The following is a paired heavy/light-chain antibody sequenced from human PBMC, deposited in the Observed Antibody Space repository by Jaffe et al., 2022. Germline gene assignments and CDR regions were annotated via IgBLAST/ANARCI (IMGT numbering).Light chain of an antibody. CDR2: GKN. Sequence: SSELTQDPAVSVALGQTVRITCQGDSLRSYYASWYQQKPGQAPVLVIYGKNNRPSGIPDRFSGSSSGNTASLTITGAQAEDEADYYCNSRDSSGNLPAVFGGGTQLTVL. V-gene: IGLV3-19*01. J-gene: IGLJ7*01. CDR3: NSRDSSGNLPAV. CDR1: SLRSYY.
Heavy chain of an antibody. D-gene: IGHD6-13*01. J-gene: IGHJ6*03. CDR1: GGSISSYY. CDR2: IYYSGST. Sequence: QVQLQESGPGLVKPSETLSLTCTVSGGSISSYYWSWIRQPPGKGLEWIGYIYYSGSTNYNPSLKSRVTISVDTSKNQFSLKLSSVTAADTAVYYCARGTFTYSSSWSYYYYYMDVWGKGTTVTVSS. V-gene: IGHV4-59*01. CDR3: ARGTFTYSSSWSYYYYYMDV.